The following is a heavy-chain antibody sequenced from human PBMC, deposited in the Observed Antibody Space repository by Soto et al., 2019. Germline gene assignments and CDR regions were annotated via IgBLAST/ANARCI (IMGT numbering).Heavy chain of an antibody. D-gene: IGHD2-15*01. Sequence: QVQLVQSGAEVRKPGASVKVSCKASGYTFSTSGMSWLRQAPGQGLEWMGWISTYNGDTNDAPKFQDRVTMTSDTSTSTVYMELRSLRSDDTAVYYCARAGAAPYYCYDMDVWGQGTRVTVSS. CDR3: ARAGAAPYYCYDMDV. V-gene: IGHV1-18*01. J-gene: IGHJ6*02. CDR1: GYTFSTSG. CDR2: ISTYNGDT.